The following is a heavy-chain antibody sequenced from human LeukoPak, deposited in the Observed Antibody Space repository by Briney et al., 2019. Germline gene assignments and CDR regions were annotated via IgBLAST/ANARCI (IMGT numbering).Heavy chain of an antibody. CDR3: AKYVTGYYYYYGVDV. D-gene: IGHD1-14*01. CDR1: GFTFSSYG. J-gene: IGHJ6*02. Sequence: GGSLRLSCAASGFTFSSYGMHWVRQAPGKGLERVAVISYDGSNKYYADSVKGRFTISRDNSKNTLYLQMNSLRAEDTAVYYCAKYVTGYYYYYGVDVWGQGTTVTVSS. V-gene: IGHV3-30*18. CDR2: ISYDGSNK.